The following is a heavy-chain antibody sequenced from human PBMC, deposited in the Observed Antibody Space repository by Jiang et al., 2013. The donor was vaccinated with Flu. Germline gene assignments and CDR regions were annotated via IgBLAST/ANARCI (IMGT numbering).Heavy chain of an antibody. D-gene: IGHD3-22*01. CDR3: ARDPRLYYFDSSGDAFDI. J-gene: IGHJ3*02. V-gene: IGHV4-38-2*02. Sequence: VSDYSITSGYYWGVDPAVPRERVWSGLEVSIIWDDLLQPSLKSRVSISVDTSKNQFSLKLSSVTAADTAVYYCARDPRLYYFDSSGDAFDIWGQGTKVIVSS. CDR2: SIIWDD. CDR1: DYSITSGYY.